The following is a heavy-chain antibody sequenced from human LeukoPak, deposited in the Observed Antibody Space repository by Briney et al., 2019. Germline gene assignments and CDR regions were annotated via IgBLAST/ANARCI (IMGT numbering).Heavy chain of an antibody. J-gene: IGHJ6*02. V-gene: IGHV1-46*03. CDR1: GYTFTSYY. CDR2: INPSGGST. CDR3: ARWRDYYDGSGSKNYYYYGMDV. Sequence: ASVKVSCKASGYTFTSYYMHWVRQAPGQGLEWMGTINPSGGSTSYAQKFQGRVTMTRDTSTSTVYMELSSLRSEDTAVYYCARWRDYYDGSGSKNYYYYGMDVWGQGTTVTVSS. D-gene: IGHD3-22*01.